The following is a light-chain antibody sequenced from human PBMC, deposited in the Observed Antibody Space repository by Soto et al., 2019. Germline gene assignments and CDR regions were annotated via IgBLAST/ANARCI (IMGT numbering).Light chain of an antibody. Sequence: EIVMTQSPATLSVSPGERATLSCRASQSVFSSLAWYQQRPGQAPRLLIYGSATRATGIPARFSGSGSGTEFTLTISSLQSEDFAVYYCQQYNNWPSSFGQGTKVDIK. CDR3: QQYNNWPSS. CDR1: QSVFSS. CDR2: GSA. V-gene: IGKV3-15*01. J-gene: IGKJ1*01.